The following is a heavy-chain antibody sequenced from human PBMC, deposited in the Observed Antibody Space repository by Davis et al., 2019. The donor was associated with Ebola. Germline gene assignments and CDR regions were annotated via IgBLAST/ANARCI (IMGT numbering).Heavy chain of an antibody. J-gene: IGHJ4*02. D-gene: IGHD3-10*01. CDR3: AKGRGVAGLWIAY. CDR2: LGTSADT. Sequence: GGSLRLSCAASGFVFRNYVMSWVRQAPGKGLEWVSTLGTSADTYYADSVKGRFTISRDNSKNTLYLQMNGLRVEDTAIYYCAKGRGVAGLWIAYWGQGTLVTVSS. V-gene: IGHV3-23*01. CDR1: GFVFRNYV.